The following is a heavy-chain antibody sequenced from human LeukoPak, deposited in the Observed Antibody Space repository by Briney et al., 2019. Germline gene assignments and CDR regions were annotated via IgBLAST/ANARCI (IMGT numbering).Heavy chain of an antibody. D-gene: IGHD6-13*01. V-gene: IGHV4-4*02. J-gene: IGHJ6*02. Sequence: SETLSLTCAVSGGSISSTNWWSWVRQPPGKGLEWIGEIYHSGSTNYNPSLKSRVTISVDTSKNQFSLKLSSVTAADTAVYYCARDFQQLDPSYYYGMDVWGQGTTVTVSS. CDR3: ARDFQQLDPSYYYGMDV. CDR2: IYHSGST. CDR1: GGSISSTNW.